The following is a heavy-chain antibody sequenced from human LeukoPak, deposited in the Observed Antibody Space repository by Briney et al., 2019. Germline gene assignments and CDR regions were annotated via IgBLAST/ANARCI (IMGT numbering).Heavy chain of an antibody. J-gene: IGHJ6*02. CDR2: ISGSGGST. V-gene: IGHV3-23*01. D-gene: IGHD3-3*01. Sequence: PGGSLRLSCAASGFTFSSYAMSWVRQAPGKGLEWVSAISGSGGSTYYADSVKGRFTISRDNSKNTLYLQMNSLRAEDTAVYYCARDLGVLRFSADVWGQGTTVTVSS. CDR3: ARDLGVLRFSADV. CDR1: GFTFSSYA.